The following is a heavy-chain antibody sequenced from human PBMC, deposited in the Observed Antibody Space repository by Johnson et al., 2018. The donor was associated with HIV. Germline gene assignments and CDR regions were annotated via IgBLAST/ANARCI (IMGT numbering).Heavy chain of an antibody. CDR3: ARVRAAAGTKDAFDI. CDR2: ISYDGSNK. D-gene: IGHD6-13*01. CDR1: GFTFSSYA. Sequence: QEKLVESGGGVVQPGRSLRLSCAASGFTFSSYAMHWVRQAPGKGLEWVAVISYDGSNKYYADSVKGRFTISRDNSKNTLYLQMKSLIAEDTAEYYCARVRAAAGTKDAFDIWGQGTMVTVSS. J-gene: IGHJ3*02. V-gene: IGHV3-30-3*01.